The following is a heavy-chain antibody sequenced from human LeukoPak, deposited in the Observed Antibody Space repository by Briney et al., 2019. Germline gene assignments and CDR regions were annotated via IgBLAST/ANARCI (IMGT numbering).Heavy chain of an antibody. Sequence: ASVKVSCKASGYTFTGYYMHWVRQAPGQGLEWMGWINPNSGGTNYAQKFQGRVTMTRDTSTNTVYMELSSLRPEDTAVNYCARGPSITMVRGGQWYYYMDVWGKGTTVTISS. CDR3: ARGPSITMVRGGQWYYYMDV. CDR2: INPNSGGT. J-gene: IGHJ6*03. CDR1: GYTFTGYY. D-gene: IGHD3-10*01. V-gene: IGHV1-2*02.